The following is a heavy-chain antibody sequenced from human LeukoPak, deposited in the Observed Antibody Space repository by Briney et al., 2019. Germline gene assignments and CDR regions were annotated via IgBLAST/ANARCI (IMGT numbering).Heavy chain of an antibody. CDR3: ARSPYYDIFTNWFDP. J-gene: IGHJ5*02. CDR2: IYYSGST. Sequence: SETLSLTCTVSGGSVSSYYWSWIRQPPGKGLEWIGYIYYSGSTNYNPSLKSRVTISVDTSKNQFSLKLSSVTAADTAVYYCARSPYYDIFTNWFDPWGQGTLVTVSS. D-gene: IGHD3-9*01. CDR1: GGSVSSYY. V-gene: IGHV4-59*02.